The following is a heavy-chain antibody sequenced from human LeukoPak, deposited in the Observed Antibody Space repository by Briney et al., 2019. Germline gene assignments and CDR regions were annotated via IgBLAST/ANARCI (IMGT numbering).Heavy chain of an antibody. J-gene: IGHJ4*02. D-gene: IGHD3-9*01. CDR1: GFTFSTYG. V-gene: IGHV3-30*18. Sequence: GRSLRLSCAASGFTFSTYGMHWVRQAPGKGLEWVAVTSFDGSSQYYADSVKGRFTISRDNFKSTLFLQMNSLSPEDTAVYYCAKGIRDFSWLPSFDWWGQGILVTVSS. CDR3: AKGIRDFSWLPSFDW. CDR2: TSFDGSSQ.